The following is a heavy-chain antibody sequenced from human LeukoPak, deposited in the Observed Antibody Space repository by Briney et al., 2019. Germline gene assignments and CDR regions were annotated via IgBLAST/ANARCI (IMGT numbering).Heavy chain of an antibody. CDR1: GGSFSSSNDY. V-gene: IGHV4-39*01. CDR2: FYYNGET. Sequence: SETLSLTCTVSGGSFSSSNDYWVWIRQPPGKGLEWIGSFYYNGETYYTASLKSRLTASVDTSENQFSLEVRSVTAADTALYCCARRSHNNSPPFWGQGTLVTVSS. J-gene: IGHJ1*01. CDR3: ARRSHNNSPPF. D-gene: IGHD2-21*01.